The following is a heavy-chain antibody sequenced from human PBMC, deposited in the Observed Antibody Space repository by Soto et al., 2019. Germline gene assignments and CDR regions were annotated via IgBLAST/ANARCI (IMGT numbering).Heavy chain of an antibody. D-gene: IGHD2-15*01. CDR1: GGSISSGGYA. CDR3: ARGRCSGGNCYPALDY. Sequence: SETRSLTCTVSGGSISSGGYAWSWIRQAPGKGLEWIGYIYHSGYTLYNPSLKGRVTVSVDKSKNPFSLNLNSVPPADTAVYYCARGRCSGGNCYPALDYWGQGALVTVSS. V-gene: IGHV4-30-2*01. J-gene: IGHJ4*02. CDR2: IYHSGYT.